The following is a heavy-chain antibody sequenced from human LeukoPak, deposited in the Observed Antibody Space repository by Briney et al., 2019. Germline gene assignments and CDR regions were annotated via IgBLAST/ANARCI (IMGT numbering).Heavy chain of an antibody. Sequence: GRSLRLSCAASGFTFSSYGMHWVRQAPGKGLEWVAVIWYDGSNKYYADSVKGRFTISRDNSKNTLYLRMNSLRAEDTAVYYCAKDYDSSPYYFDYWGQGTLVTVSS. V-gene: IGHV3-33*06. CDR2: IWYDGSNK. CDR3: AKDYDSSPYYFDY. D-gene: IGHD3-22*01. J-gene: IGHJ4*02. CDR1: GFTFSSYG.